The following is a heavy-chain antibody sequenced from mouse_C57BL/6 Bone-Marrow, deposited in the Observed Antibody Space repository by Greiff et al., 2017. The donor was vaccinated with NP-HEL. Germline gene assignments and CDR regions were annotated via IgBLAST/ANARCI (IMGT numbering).Heavy chain of an antibody. D-gene: IGHD1-1*01. J-gene: IGHJ2*01. CDR1: GYTFTDYN. V-gene: IGHV1-22*01. CDR3: ARIVTTVVDY. Sequence: VQLKQSGPELVKPGASVKMSCKASGYTFTDYNMHWVKQSHGRSLEWIGYINPNNGGTSYNQKFKGKATLTVNKSSSTAYMELRSLTSEDSAVYYCARIVTTVVDYWGQGTTLTVSS. CDR2: INPNNGGT.